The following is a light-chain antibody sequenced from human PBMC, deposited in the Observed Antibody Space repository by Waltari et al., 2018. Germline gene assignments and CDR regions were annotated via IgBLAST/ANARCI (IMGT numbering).Light chain of an antibody. Sequence: IVFTQSPATLSFSPGQTPTRSWRDSQSVSSYVGWYQQKPGQAPRLLIYDASNRATGIPARFSGSGSGTDFTLTISSLEPEDFAVYYWQQRSNWLTFGGGTKVEIK. CDR1: QSVSSY. J-gene: IGKJ4*01. V-gene: IGKV3-11*01. CDR3: QQRSNWLT. CDR2: DAS.